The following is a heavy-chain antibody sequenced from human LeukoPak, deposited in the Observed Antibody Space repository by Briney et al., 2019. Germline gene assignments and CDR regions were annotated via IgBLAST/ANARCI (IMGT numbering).Heavy chain of an antibody. D-gene: IGHD1/OR15-1a*01. Sequence: ASVNVFCKTSGYTFTTYDINWVRQAPGQGLEWMGRISAYNGYTNYGQKFQGRVTITTDTSTNTPYMELRSVRSDETAVYYCARVGTGTRSFDSWGQGTLVTVSS. CDR1: GYTFTTYD. V-gene: IGHV1-18*01. CDR3: ARVGTGTRSFDS. CDR2: ISAYNGYT. J-gene: IGHJ4*02.